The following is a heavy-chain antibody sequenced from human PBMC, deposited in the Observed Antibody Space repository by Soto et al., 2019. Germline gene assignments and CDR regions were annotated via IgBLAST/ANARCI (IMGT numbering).Heavy chain of an antibody. Sequence: GASVKVSCKASGYTFTRYGISWVRQAPGQGLEWMGWISAYNGNTNYAQKLQGRVTMTTDTSTSTAYMELRSLRSDDTAVYYCARSPIFGVVRNWFDPWGQGTLVTVSS. CDR2: ISAYNGNT. CDR3: ARSPIFGVVRNWFDP. CDR1: GYTFTRYG. D-gene: IGHD3-3*01. V-gene: IGHV1-18*04. J-gene: IGHJ5*02.